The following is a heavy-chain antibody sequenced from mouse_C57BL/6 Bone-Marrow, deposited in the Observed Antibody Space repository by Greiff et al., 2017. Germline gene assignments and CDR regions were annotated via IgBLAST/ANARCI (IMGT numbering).Heavy chain of an antibody. CDR1: GFTFSSYA. CDR2: ISDGGSYT. J-gene: IGHJ1*03. Sequence: EVKVVESGGGLVKPGGSLKLSCAASGFTFSSYAMSWVRQTPKKRLEWVATISDGGSYTYYPDNVKGRFTISRDNAKNNLYLQMSHLKSEDTAMYYCARDKSYWYFDVWGTGTTVTVSS. V-gene: IGHV5-4*01. CDR3: ARDKSYWYFDV.